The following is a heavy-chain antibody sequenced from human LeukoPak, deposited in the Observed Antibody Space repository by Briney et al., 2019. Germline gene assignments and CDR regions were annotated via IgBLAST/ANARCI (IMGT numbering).Heavy chain of an antibody. J-gene: IGHJ5*02. CDR1: GYTFTGYY. V-gene: IGHV1-2*02. CDR2: INPNSGGT. CDR3: ARIYCSSTSCENWFDP. Sequence: GASVKVSRKASGYTFTGYYMHWVRQAPGQGLEWMGWINPNSGGTNYAQKFQGRVTMTRDASISTAYMELSRLRSDDTAVYYCARIYCSSTSCENWFDPWGQGTLVTVSS. D-gene: IGHD2-2*01.